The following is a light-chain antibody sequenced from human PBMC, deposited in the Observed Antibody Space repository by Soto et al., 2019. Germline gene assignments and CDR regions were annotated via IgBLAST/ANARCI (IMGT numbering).Light chain of an antibody. CDR2: EVS. CDR1: RDDVGGYNY. CDR3: SAYTTIGTLV. Sequence: QSALTQPASVSGSPGQSITISCTGTRDDVGGYNYVSWYQQYPGKAPKLMIYEVSYRPSGVSNRFSGSRSGHTASLSISGLQAEDEADYYCSAYTTIGTLVFGGGTKVTVL. V-gene: IGLV2-14*01. J-gene: IGLJ3*02.